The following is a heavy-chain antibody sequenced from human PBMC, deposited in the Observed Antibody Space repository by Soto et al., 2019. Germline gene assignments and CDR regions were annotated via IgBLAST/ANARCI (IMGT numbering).Heavy chain of an antibody. J-gene: IGHJ4*02. Sequence: EVQLVESGGGLVQPGGSLRLSCAGSGFIFGNFWMTWVRQAPGKGLEWAANIKQDGSEKYYVDSVEGRFTISRDNVKKSMYLQMNSLRSEDTAVDYCARGTGGATSSGKDQFDYWGQGTLVPVSS. CDR2: IKQDGSEK. CDR1: GFIFGNFW. V-gene: IGHV3-7*01. CDR3: ARGTGGATSSGKDQFDY. D-gene: IGHD1-26*01.